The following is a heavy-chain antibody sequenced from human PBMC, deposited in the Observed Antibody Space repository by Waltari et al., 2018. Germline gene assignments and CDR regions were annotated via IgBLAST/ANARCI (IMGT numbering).Heavy chain of an antibody. V-gene: IGHV4-39*01. CDR2: IYYSGST. Sequence: QLQLQESGPGLVKASETLSLTCTVPGGPISSTSYYWGWIRQPPGKGLEWIGGIYYSGSTYYNPSLKSRVTISVDTSKNQFSLKLSSVTAADTAVYYCARHERGWYVNDWGQGTLVTVSS. CDR1: GGPISSTSYY. CDR3: ARHERGWYVND. D-gene: IGHD6-19*01. J-gene: IGHJ4*02.